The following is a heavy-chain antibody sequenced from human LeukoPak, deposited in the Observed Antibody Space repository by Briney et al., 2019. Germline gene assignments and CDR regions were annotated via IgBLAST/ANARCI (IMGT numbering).Heavy chain of an antibody. CDR1: GFTFTSYG. V-gene: IGHV3-21*01. CDR2: ISSSGNYI. D-gene: IGHD3-22*01. J-gene: IGHJ4*02. Sequence: GGSLRLFCAASGFTFTSYGMNWVRQAPGKGLEWVSSISSSGNYIYYADSVKGRFTISRDNARNSLYLQMNSLRAEDTAVYYCARGGRGTIIMIVVAALDYWGQGTLVTVSS. CDR3: ARGGRGTIIMIVVAALDY.